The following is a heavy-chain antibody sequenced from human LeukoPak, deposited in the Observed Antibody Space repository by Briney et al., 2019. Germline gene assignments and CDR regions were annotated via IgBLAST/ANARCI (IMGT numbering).Heavy chain of an antibody. D-gene: IGHD2-21*02. CDR1: GGTFSSCA. J-gene: IGHJ4*02. CDR3: ARSRRGVVVTGSDY. Sequence: SVKVSCKASGGTFSSCAISWVRQAPGQGLEWMGRIIPILGIANYAQKFQGRVTITADKSTSTAYMELSSLRSEDTAVYYCARSRRGVVVTGSDYWGQGTLVTVSS. V-gene: IGHV1-69*04. CDR2: IIPILGIA.